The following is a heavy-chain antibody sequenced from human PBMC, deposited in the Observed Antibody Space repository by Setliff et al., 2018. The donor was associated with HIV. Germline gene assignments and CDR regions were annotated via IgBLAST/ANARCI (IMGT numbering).Heavy chain of an antibody. CDR3: ARLGIANAPDDY. J-gene: IGHJ4*02. V-gene: IGHV4-39*07. CDR2: INHSGST. Sequence: PSETLSLTCTVSGDSIASGRSYWSWIRQHPGKGLEWIGEINHSGSTNYNPSLKSRVTVSVDTSKSQFSLKLRSVTAADTAVYYCARLGIANAPDDYWGQGTLVTVSS. CDR1: GDSIASGRSY. D-gene: IGHD2-21*01.